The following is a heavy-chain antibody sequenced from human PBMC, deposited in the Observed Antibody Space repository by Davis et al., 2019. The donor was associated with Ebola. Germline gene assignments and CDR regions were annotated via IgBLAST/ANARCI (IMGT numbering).Heavy chain of an antibody. CDR3: AKDLLEVLYSGYEMSAFDI. V-gene: IGHV3-30*18. CDR1: GFTFSSYG. CDR2: ISYDGSNK. Sequence: GESLKLSCAASGFTFSSYGMHWVRQAPGKGLEWVAVISYDGSNKYYADSVKGRLTISRDNSKNTLYLQMNSPRAEDTAVYYCAKDLLEVLYSGYEMSAFDIWGQGTMVTVSS. D-gene: IGHD5-12*01. J-gene: IGHJ3*02.